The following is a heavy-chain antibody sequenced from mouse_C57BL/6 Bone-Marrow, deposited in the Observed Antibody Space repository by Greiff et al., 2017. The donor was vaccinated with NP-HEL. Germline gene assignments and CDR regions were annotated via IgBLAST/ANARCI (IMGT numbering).Heavy chain of an antibody. V-gene: IGHV1-9*01. J-gene: IGHJ4*01. D-gene: IGHD1-1*01. CDR2: ILPGSGST. CDR1: GYTFTGYW. Sequence: QVQLQQSGAELMKPGASVKLSCKATGYTFTGYWIEWVKQRPGHGLEWIGEILPGSGSTNYNEKFKGKATFTSDTSSNTAYMQLSSLTTEDSAIYYCASPLTTVVAPYAMDYWGQGTSVTVSS. CDR3: ASPLTTVVAPYAMDY.